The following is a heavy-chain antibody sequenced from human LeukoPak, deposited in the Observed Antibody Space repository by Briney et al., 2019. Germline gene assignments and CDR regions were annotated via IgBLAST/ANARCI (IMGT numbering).Heavy chain of an antibody. CDR2: IYYSGST. V-gene: IGHV4-39*02. J-gene: IGHJ5*02. CDR3: ARESITMIVVASPGFDP. CDR1: GGSISSSSYY. Sequence: SETLSLTCTVSGGSISSSSYYWGWIRQPPGTGLEWIGSIYYSGSTYYNPSLKSRVTISVDTSKNQFSLKLSSVTAADTAVYYCARESITMIVVASPGFDPWGQGTLVTVSS. D-gene: IGHD3-22*01.